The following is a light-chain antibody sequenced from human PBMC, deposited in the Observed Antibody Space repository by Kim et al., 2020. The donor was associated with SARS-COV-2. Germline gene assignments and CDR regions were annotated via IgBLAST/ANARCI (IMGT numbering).Light chain of an antibody. CDR1: SVHSSHS. Sequence: SFRLTCTLSSVHSSHSITCPQQKPKKGPRFFIKLNSDGSHYKADGVPDRFSGSRSGTDRYLTISSLQSEDEADYYCQTWDTGIQVFGGGTQLTVL. J-gene: IGLJ2*01. V-gene: IGLV4-69*01. CDR2: LNSDGSH. CDR3: QTWDTGIQV.